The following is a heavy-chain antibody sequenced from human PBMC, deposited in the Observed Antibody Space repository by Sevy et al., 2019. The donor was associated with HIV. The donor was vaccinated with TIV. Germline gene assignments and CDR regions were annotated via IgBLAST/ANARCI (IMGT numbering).Heavy chain of an antibody. CDR3: ARERTVGYYYGMDV. CDR1: GFTFSSYW. J-gene: IGHJ6*02. CDR2: IKQDGSAK. Sequence: GGSLRLSCAASGFTFSSYWMSWVRQAPGKGLEWVANIKQDGSAKYYVDSVKGRFIISRDNAKNSLYLQMNSLRAEDTAVYYCARERTVGYYYGMDVWGQGTTVTVSS. V-gene: IGHV3-7*03.